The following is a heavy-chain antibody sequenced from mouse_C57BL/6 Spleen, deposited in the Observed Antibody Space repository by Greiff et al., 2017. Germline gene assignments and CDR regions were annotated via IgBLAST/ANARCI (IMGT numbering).Heavy chain of an antibody. J-gene: IGHJ2*01. CDR1: GYAFSSYW. V-gene: IGHV1-80*01. CDR3: ARDGPYYFDY. CDR2: IYPGDGDT. Sequence: QVQLKESGAELVKPGASVKISCKDSGYAFSSYWMNWVKQRPGKGLEWIGQIYPGDGDTNYNGKFKGKATLTADKSSSTAYMQLSSLTSEDSAVYFCARDGPYYFDYWGQGTTLTVSS. D-gene: IGHD2-3*01.